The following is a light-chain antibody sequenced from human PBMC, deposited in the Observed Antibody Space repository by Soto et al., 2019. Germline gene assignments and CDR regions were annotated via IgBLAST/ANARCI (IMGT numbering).Light chain of an antibody. J-gene: IGKJ5*01. CDR2: DGS. V-gene: IGKV3-11*01. CDR3: QQRSNWPIT. Sequence: EVVLTHSPATLSFSPWERATLSFGASQSVNRYLAWYQQKPGQAPRLLIYDGSNRATGIPARFSGSGSGTDHTLTISSLEPEDSAIYYCQQRSNWPITFGQGTRLEN. CDR1: QSVNRY.